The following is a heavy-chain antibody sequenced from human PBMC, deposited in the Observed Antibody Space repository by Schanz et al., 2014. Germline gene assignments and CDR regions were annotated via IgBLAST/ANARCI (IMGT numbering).Heavy chain of an antibody. V-gene: IGHV3-48*01. CDR3: VRGSFFAFDY. D-gene: IGHD2-15*01. CDR2: VSRSTPDI. CDR1: GFTFSSYS. J-gene: IGHJ4*02. Sequence: EVQLVESGGGLVQPGGSLRLSCTASGFTFSSYSMNWVRQAPGKGLEWVSYVSRSTPDIYYADSVKGRFTMSRGNAKNAVFLQMSRLRAEDAAVYYCVRGSFFAFDYRGQGTLVTVSS.